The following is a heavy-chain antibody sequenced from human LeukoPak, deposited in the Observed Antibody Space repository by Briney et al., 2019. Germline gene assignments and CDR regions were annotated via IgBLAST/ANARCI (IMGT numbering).Heavy chain of an antibody. V-gene: IGHV4-30-2*01. CDR1: GGSISSGGYS. D-gene: IGHD3-22*01. Sequence: SQTLSLTCAVSGGSISSGGYSWSWIRQPPGKGLEWIGYIYHSGSTYYNPSLKSRFTISVDGSKNQFSLKLSSVTTADAAVYYCARTSGLGTSIDYWGQGTLVTVSS. CDR2: IYHSGST. CDR3: ARTSGLGTSIDY. J-gene: IGHJ4*02.